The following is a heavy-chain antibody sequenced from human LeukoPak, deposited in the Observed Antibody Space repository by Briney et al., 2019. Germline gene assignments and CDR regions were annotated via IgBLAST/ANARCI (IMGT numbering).Heavy chain of an antibody. Sequence: PSETLSLTCAVYGGSFSGYYWSWIRQPPGKGLEWIGEINHSGSTNYNPSLKSRVTISVDTSKNQFSLKLSSVTAADTAVYYCARDRVEGSSGWYRDAFDIWGQGTMVTVPS. D-gene: IGHD6-19*01. CDR1: GGSFSGYY. CDR3: ARDRVEGSSGWYRDAFDI. V-gene: IGHV4-34*01. J-gene: IGHJ3*02. CDR2: INHSGST.